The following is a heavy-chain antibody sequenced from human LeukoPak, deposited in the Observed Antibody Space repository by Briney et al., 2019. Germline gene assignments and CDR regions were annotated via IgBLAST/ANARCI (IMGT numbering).Heavy chain of an antibody. CDR1: GFTVSSNY. Sequence: PGGSLRLSCAASGFTVSSNYMSWVRQAPGKGLEWVAVISYDGSNKYYADSVKGRFTISRDNSKNTLYLQMNSLRAEDTAVYYCARDCKVHIAAAGYFDYWGQGTLVTVSS. V-gene: IGHV3-30-3*01. CDR2: ISYDGSNK. J-gene: IGHJ4*02. CDR3: ARDCKVHIAAAGYFDY. D-gene: IGHD6-13*01.